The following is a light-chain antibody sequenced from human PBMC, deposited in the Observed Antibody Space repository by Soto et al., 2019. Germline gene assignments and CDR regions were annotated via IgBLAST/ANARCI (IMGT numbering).Light chain of an antibody. CDR1: QSVSRY. CDR2: DAS. Sequence: EIVLTQSPATLSLSPGERATLSCRASQSVSRYLAWYQQKPGQAPRLLIYDASNRATGIPARFSGSVSGTDFPLTISSLEPEDFAVYYCQQRSNWPLLTFGGGTKVEIK. J-gene: IGKJ4*01. V-gene: IGKV3-11*01. CDR3: QQRSNWPLLT.